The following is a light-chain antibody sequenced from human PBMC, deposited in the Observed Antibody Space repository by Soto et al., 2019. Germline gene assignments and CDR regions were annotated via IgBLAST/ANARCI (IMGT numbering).Light chain of an antibody. CDR1: SGHSSYA. J-gene: IGLJ3*02. CDR3: QTWDTGIKV. CDR2: LNSDGSH. Sequence: QSVLTQSPSASASLGASVKLTCTLSSGHSSYAIAWHQQQPEKGPRYLMKLNSDGSHNKGDGIPDRFSGSSSGAERYLTISSLQSDDEADYYCQTWDTGIKVFGGGTQLTVL. V-gene: IGLV4-69*01.